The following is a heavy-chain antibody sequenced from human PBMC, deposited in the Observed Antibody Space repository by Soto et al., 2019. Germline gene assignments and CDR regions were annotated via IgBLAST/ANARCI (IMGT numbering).Heavy chain of an antibody. CDR2: IATGGDRI. D-gene: IGHD2-21*01. V-gene: IGHV3-48*03. J-gene: IGHJ3*01. CDR1: GFALDTYD. CDR3: GGEHVLMFAAYDGLNV. Sequence: EEQLVESGGDLVQPGGSLRLSCTSSGFALDTYDMNWVRLAPGKDLEWISHIATGGDRIYYADSVKGRFTISRDNDRMSLYLQMNSLRDDDTALYYCGGEHVLMFAAYDGLNVGGQGTLVTVS.